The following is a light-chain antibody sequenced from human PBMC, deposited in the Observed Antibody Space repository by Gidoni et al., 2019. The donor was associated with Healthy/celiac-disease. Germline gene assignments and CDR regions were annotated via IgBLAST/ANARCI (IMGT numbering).Light chain of an antibody. CDR1: SLRCYY. V-gene: IGLV3-19*01. J-gene: IGLJ1*01. CDR2: GKN. Sequence: SSELTQDPPVSVALVQTSRITCPGDSLRCYYASWYQQKPGQAPVLVNYGKNNRPSGIPDRFSGASSGNTASWTITGAQAEDEADYYCNSRDRSGSHYVFGTGTKVTVL. CDR3: NSRDRSGSHYV.